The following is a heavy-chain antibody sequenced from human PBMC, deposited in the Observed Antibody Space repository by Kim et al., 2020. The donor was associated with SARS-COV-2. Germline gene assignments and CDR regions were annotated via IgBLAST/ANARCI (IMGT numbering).Heavy chain of an antibody. D-gene: IGHD6-6*01. CDR3: ARHEGSIAARPHWFDP. J-gene: IGHJ5*02. CDR2: IYYSGST. V-gene: IGHV4-59*08. Sequence: SETLSLTCTVSGGSISSYYWSWIRQPPGKGLEWIGYIYYSGSTNYNPSLKSRVTISVDTSKNQFSLKLSSVTAADTAVYYCARHEGSIAARPHWFDPWG. CDR1: GGSISSYY.